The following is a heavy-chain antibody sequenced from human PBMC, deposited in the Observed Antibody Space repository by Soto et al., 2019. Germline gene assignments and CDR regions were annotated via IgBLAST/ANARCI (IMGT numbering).Heavy chain of an antibody. V-gene: IGHV1-69*06. CDR2: IIPIFGTA. CDR1: GGTFSSYA. Sequence: GASVKVSCKASGGTFSSYAISWVRQAPGQGLEWMGGIIPIFGTANYAQKFQGRVTITAGKSTGTAYMELSSLRSEDTAVYYCARRDGYNSYYFDYWGQGTLVTVSS. CDR3: ARRDGYNSYYFDY. J-gene: IGHJ4*02. D-gene: IGHD5-12*01.